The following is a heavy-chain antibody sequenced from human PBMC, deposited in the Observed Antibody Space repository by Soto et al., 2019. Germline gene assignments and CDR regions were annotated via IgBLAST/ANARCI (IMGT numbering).Heavy chain of an antibody. V-gene: IGHV5-51*01. CDR2: IYPGDSEI. J-gene: IGHJ4*02. Sequence: LGESLKISCKGSGYSFTNYWIGWVRQMPGKGLEWMGIIYPGDSEIRYSPSFQGHVAISADKSISTAYLQWSSLKASDTAIYFCVRGGYTYGLIYLDFWSQGTLVTVSS. CDR3: VRGGYTYGLIYLDF. D-gene: IGHD5-18*01. CDR1: GYSFTNYW.